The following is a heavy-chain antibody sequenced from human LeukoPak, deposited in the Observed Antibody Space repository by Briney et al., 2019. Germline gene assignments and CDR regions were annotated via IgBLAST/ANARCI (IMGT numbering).Heavy chain of an antibody. J-gene: IGHJ4*02. V-gene: IGHV3-30*04. D-gene: IGHD6-13*01. CDR1: GFTFSSYA. Sequence: GRSLRLSCAASGFTFSSYAMHRVRQAPGKGLEWVAVISYDGSNKYYADSVKGRFTISRDNSKNTLYLQMNSLRAEDTAVYYCARDPLSSSWYGFDYWGQGTLVTVSS. CDR2: ISYDGSNK. CDR3: ARDPLSSSWYGFDY.